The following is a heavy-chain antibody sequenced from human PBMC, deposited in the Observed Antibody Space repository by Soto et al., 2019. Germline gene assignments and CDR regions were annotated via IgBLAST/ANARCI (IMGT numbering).Heavy chain of an antibody. D-gene: IGHD1-1*01. CDR1: GFTFSTYA. J-gene: IGHJ2*01. CDR2: IGAGGSST. CDR3: AKSAAYYNDSPTRYLDL. Sequence: ELQLLESGGGLVQPGGSLRLSCAAAGFTFSTYAMSWVRQAPGKGLEWVSAIGAGGSSTYYADSVKGRFTISRDTSKNRMYLQMSSLRAEDTASYYCAKSAAYYNDSPTRYLDLWGRGTLVTVSS. V-gene: IGHV3-23*01.